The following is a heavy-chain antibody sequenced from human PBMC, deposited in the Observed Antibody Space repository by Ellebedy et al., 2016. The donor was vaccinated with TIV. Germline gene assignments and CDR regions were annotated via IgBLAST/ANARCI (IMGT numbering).Heavy chain of an antibody. J-gene: IGHJ4*02. CDR1: GFTFSSFR. Sequence: GGSLRLXXAASGFTFSSFRMHWVRQAPGKGLVWVSRIDSDGSSTSYADSVKGRFTISRDNAKNTLYLQMNSLRVEDTAVYYCARDRGSGWNFFDDWGQGALATVSS. D-gene: IGHD6-19*01. CDR2: IDSDGSST. V-gene: IGHV3-74*01. CDR3: ARDRGSGWNFFDD.